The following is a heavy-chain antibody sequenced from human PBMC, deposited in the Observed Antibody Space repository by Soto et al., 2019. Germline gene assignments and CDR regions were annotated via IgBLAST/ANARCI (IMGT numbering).Heavy chain of an antibody. CDR1: GFTFSSYW. Sequence: GGSLRLSCAASGFTFSSYWMHWVRQAPGKGLVWVSRINSDGSSTSYADSVKGRFTISRDNAKNTLYLQMNSLRAEDTAVYYCARLPTSIVVVPAAVWYFDLWGRGTLVTVSS. V-gene: IGHV3-74*01. CDR3: ARLPTSIVVVPAAVWYFDL. J-gene: IGHJ2*01. D-gene: IGHD2-2*01. CDR2: INSDGSST.